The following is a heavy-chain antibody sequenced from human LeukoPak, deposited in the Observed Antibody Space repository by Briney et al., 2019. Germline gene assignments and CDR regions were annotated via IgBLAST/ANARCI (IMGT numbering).Heavy chain of an antibody. Sequence: SVKVSCKASVVTFTSYAISWVRQAPGQGLEWMGRFIPIFGAANYTQKFQGRVTITTDESTSTAYMELSSLRSEDTAVYYCARGDDYSNYVLGYWGKGTLVSVCS. J-gene: IGHJ4*02. CDR3: ARGDDYSNYVLGY. CDR2: FIPIFGAA. CDR1: VVTFTSYA. V-gene: IGHV1-69*05. D-gene: IGHD4-11*01.